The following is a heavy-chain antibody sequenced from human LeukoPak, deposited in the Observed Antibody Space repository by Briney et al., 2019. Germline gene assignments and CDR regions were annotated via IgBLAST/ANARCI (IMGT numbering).Heavy chain of an antibody. CDR2: IYHSGST. D-gene: IGHD3-3*01. J-gene: IGHJ4*02. CDR3: ARDKSSQYYDFWSGYSALDDY. CDR1: GYSISSGYY. Sequence: PSETLSLTCTVSGYSISSGYYWGWIRQPPGKGLEWIGSIYHSGSTYYNPSLKSRVTISVDTSKNQFSLKLSSVTAADTAVYYCARDKSSQYYDFWSGYSALDDYWGQGTLVTVSS. V-gene: IGHV4-38-2*02.